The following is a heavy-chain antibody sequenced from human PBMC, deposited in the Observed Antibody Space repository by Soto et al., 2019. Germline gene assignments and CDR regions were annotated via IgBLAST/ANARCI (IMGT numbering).Heavy chain of an antibody. Sequence: QVQLVQSGPEVKKPGASVKVSCKTSGYTFTSYGIAWVRQAPGQGLEWMGWISTYKGNTNYAQKFQGRVTMTTDTSTSTGYIELRSLRSDDTAVYYCATRSPAFDYWGQGTLVTVSS. J-gene: IGHJ4*02. CDR2: ISTYKGNT. V-gene: IGHV1-18*01. CDR3: ATRSPAFDY. CDR1: GYTFTSYG.